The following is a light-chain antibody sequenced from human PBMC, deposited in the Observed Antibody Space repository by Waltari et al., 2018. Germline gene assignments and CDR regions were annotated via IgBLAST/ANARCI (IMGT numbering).Light chain of an antibody. CDR2: GAS. Sequence: EIVLTQSPGTLSLSPGERATLSCRASQSVNNYLAWCQQKPGQAPRLLIHGASSRATGIPDRISGSGSGTDFTLTISGLEPQDFAVYYCQQYSSSPLTFGPGTKVDIK. CDR3: QQYSSSPLT. J-gene: IGKJ3*01. CDR1: QSVNNY. V-gene: IGKV3-20*01.